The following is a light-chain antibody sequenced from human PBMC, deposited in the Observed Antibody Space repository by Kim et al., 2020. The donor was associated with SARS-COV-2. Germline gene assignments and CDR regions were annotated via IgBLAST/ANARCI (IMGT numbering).Light chain of an antibody. J-gene: IGLJ2*01. CDR3: NSRDSSGKL. Sequence: SVALGQTVRITCQGDSLRSYYASWYQQKPGQAPVLVIYGKNNRPSGIPDRFSGSSSGNTASLTITGAQAEDEADYYCNSRDSSGKLFGGGTQLTVL. CDR2: GKN. CDR1: SLRSYY. V-gene: IGLV3-19*01.